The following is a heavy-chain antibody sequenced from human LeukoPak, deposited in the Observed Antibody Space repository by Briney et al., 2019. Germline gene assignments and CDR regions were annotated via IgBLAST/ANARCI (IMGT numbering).Heavy chain of an antibody. CDR1: GGSFSGYY. J-gene: IGHJ4*02. V-gene: IGHV4-34*01. D-gene: IGHD6-13*01. CDR2: INHSGST. Sequence: PSETLSLTCAVYGGSFSGYYWSWIRQPPGKGLEWIGEINHSGSTNYNPSLKSRVTISVDTSKNQFSLKLSSVTAADTAVYYCARSTYSSSWYIKPYYFDYWGQGTLVTVSS. CDR3: ARSTYSSSWYIKPYYFDY.